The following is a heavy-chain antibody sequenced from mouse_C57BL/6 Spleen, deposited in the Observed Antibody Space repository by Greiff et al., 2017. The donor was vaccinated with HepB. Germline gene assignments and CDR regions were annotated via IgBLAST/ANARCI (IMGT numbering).Heavy chain of an antibody. CDR1: GFTFSDYY. J-gene: IGHJ3*01. CDR3: ARPYSYGSSYWFAY. CDR2: ISNGGGST. V-gene: IGHV5-12*01. D-gene: IGHD1-1*01. Sequence: EVRLVESGGGLVQPGGSLKLSCAASGFTFSDYYMYWVRQTPEKRLEWVAYISNGGGSTYYPDTVKGRFTISRDNAKNTLYLQMSRLKSEDTAMYYCARPYSYGSSYWFAYWGQGTLVTVSA.